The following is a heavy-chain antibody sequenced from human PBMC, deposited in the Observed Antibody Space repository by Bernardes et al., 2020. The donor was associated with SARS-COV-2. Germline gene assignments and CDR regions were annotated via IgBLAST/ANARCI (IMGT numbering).Heavy chain of an antibody. J-gene: IGHJ4*02. V-gene: IGHV3-33*01. CDR2: IWYDGSKA. CDR1: GFTFGRHG. D-gene: IGHD7-27*01. Sequence: GGSLRLSCAATGFTFGRHGMHWVRQAPGKGLEWVALIWYDGSKAYYADSVKGRFSISRDNSRNVLYLQMNSLRVEDTAVYYCARVTGEVCNGEDCRSSYFDYWGQGTLVTVSS. CDR3: ARVTGEVCNGEDCRSSYFDY.